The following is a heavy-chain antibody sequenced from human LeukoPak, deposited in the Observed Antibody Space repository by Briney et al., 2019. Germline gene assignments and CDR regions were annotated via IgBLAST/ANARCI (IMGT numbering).Heavy chain of an antibody. CDR3: VIFPYDSSGYSLGY. Sequence: PGGSLRLSCAASGFPFSSYWMLCVRQAPGKGLVWVSRINTDGSSTSYADSVKGRFTISRDNAKNTLYLQMNSLRAEDTAVYYCVIFPYDSSGYSLGYCGQGTLVTVSS. CDR1: GFPFSSYW. V-gene: IGHV3-74*01. D-gene: IGHD3-22*01. CDR2: INTDGSST. J-gene: IGHJ4*02.